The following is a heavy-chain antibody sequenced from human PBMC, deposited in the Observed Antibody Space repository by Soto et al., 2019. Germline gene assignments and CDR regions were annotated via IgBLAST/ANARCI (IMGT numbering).Heavy chain of an antibody. CDR2: FDPEDGET. CDR1: GYTLTELS. D-gene: IGHD1-26*01. Sequence: EASVKVSCKVSGYTLTELSMHWVRQAPGKGLEWMGGFDPEDGETIYAQKFQGRVTMTEDTSTDTAYMELSSLRSEDTAVYYCATGDRVGATEYYYYGMDVWGQGTTVTVSS. CDR3: ATGDRVGATEYYYYGMDV. J-gene: IGHJ6*02. V-gene: IGHV1-24*01.